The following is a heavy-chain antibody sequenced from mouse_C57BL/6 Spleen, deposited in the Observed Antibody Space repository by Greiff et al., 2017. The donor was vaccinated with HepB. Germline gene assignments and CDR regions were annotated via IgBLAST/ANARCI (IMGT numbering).Heavy chain of an antibody. J-gene: IGHJ1*03. V-gene: IGHV1-69*01. D-gene: IGHD2-3*01. CDR3: ARKMDDGYSHWYFDV. CDR1: CYTFTSYW. Sequence: QVQLQQPGAELVKPGASVKMSCKASCYTFTSYWMHWVKQRPGQGLEWIGEIDPSDSYTNYNQKFKGKSTLTVDKSSSTAYMQLSSLTSEDSAVYYCARKMDDGYSHWYFDVWGTGTTVTVSS. CDR2: IDPSDSYT.